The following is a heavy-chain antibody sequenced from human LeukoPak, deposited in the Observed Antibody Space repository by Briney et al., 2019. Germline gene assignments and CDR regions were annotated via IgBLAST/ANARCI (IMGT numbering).Heavy chain of an antibody. J-gene: IGHJ4*02. CDR2: ISSRNTYI. Sequence: PGGSLRLSCAASGFTFSSYSMNWVRQAPGKGLEWVSSISSRNTYIYYADSVKGRFTISRGNAKNSLYLQMGSLRAEDTAVYYCARELSGDLNYWGQGTLVTVSS. D-gene: IGHD3-3*01. CDR1: GFTFSSYS. CDR3: ARELSGDLNY. V-gene: IGHV3-21*01.